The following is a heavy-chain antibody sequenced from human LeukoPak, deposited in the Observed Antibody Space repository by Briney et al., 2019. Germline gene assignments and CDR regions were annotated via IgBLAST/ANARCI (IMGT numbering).Heavy chain of an antibody. CDR2: IIPILGTA. D-gene: IGHD2-15*01. CDR3: ARPARSCSGGSCHTLYFDY. Sequence: SVKVSCKASGGTFSSYAISWVRQAPGQGLEWMGRIIPILGTANYAQKFQGRVTITTDESTSTAYMELSSLRSEDTAVYYCARPARSCSGGSCHTLYFDYWGQGTLVTVSS. J-gene: IGHJ4*02. V-gene: IGHV1-69*05. CDR1: GGTFSSYA.